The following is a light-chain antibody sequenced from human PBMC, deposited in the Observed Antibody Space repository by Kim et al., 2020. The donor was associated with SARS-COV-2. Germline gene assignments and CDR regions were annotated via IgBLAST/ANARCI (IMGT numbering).Light chain of an antibody. J-gene: IGLJ3*02. V-gene: IGLV2-11*01. CDR2: DVT. CDR1: SNDVGGYDS. Sequence: QSALTQPRSVSGSPGQSASISCTGTSNDVGGYDSVSWYQHHPGKAPKLIIHDVTKRPSGVPFRFSGSKSGNTASLTISGLQAEDEAYYYCCSFAGNYNFGVFGGGTKLTVL. CDR3: CSFAGNYNFGV.